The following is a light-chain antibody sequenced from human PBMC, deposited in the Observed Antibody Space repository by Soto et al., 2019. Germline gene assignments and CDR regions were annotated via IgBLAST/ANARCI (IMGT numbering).Light chain of an antibody. CDR1: QSVSSY. J-gene: IGKJ1*01. V-gene: IGKV3-11*01. CDR2: DAS. Sequence: EIVLTRSPATLSFSPGERATLSCRASQSVSSYLAWYQQKPGQAPRLLIYDASNRATGIPARFSGSGSGTDFTLTISSLEPEDFAVYYCQQRSNWPPAWTFGQGTKV. CDR3: QQRSNWPPAWT.